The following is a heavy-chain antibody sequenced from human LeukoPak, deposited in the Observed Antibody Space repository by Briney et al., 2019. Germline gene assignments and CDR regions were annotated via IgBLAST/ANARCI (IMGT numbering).Heavy chain of an antibody. CDR2: ITYDGSNK. CDR3: AKPEGIAAQSTGDDY. Sequence: GFLRLLFSTSGFTLKSQCIDRVRQAPGQGPEWVAVITYDGSNKYYADSVKGRFTISRDNSKNTLYLQMNSLRAEDTAVYYCAKPEGIAAQSTGDDYWGQGTLVTVSS. CDR1: GFTLKSQC. D-gene: IGHD6-6*01. J-gene: IGHJ4*02. V-gene: IGHV3-30*18.